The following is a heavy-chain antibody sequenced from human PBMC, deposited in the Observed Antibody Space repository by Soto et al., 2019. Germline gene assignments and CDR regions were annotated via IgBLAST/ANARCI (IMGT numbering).Heavy chain of an antibody. J-gene: IGHJ5*02. CDR2: IYSGGST. D-gene: IGHD6-6*01. V-gene: IGHV3-66*01. CDR3: ARGQRGIAARSGMSKWFDP. Sequence: EVQLVESGGGLVQPGGSLRLSCAASGFTVSSNYMSWVRQAPGKGLEWVSVIYSGGSTYYADSVKGRFTISRDNSKNTLYLQMNSLRAEDTAVYYCARGQRGIAARSGMSKWFDPWGQGTLVTVSS. CDR1: GFTVSSNY.